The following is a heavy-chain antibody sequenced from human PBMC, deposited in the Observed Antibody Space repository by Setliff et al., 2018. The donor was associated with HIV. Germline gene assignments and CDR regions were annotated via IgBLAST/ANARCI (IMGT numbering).Heavy chain of an antibody. CDR3: AREGWELASFDY. D-gene: IGHD1-26*01. CDR2: IYHSGST. J-gene: IGHJ4*02. V-gene: IGHV4-38-2*02. Sequence: NPSETLSLTCAVSGYSISTTNYWGWIRQPPGKGLEWIGSIYHSGSTYYNPSLKSRVTLSLDTSKNQFSLKLSSVTAADTAVYYCAREGWELASFDYWGQGTLVTVSS. CDR1: GYSISTTNY.